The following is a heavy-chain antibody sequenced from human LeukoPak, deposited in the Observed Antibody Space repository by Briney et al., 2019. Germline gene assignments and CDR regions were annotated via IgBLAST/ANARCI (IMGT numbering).Heavy chain of an antibody. Sequence: GGSLRLSCAASGFTFSSYGMHWVRQAPGKGLEWVALIFYDGSNNYYADSVEGRFTISRDNSKNTLYLQMNSLRAEDTAVYYCAGGTYALDFWGQGTLVTVSS. CDR2: IFYDGSNN. CDR3: AGGTYALDF. CDR1: GFTFSSYG. D-gene: IGHD4-17*01. J-gene: IGHJ4*02. V-gene: IGHV3-33*01.